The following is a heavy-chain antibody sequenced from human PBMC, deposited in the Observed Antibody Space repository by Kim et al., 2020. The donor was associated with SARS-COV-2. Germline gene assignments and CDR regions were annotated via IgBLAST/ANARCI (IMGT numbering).Heavy chain of an antibody. V-gene: IGHV3-23*01. CDR3: AKPYYIGSYRFDY. D-gene: IGHD1-26*01. CDR2: ISASGSST. J-gene: IGHJ4*02. CDR1: GFTFSSYA. Sequence: GGSLRLSCAVSGFTFSSYAMSWVRQAPGKGLEWVSSISASGSSTYYADSVKGRFTISRDNSKNKLFLQMNSLRAEDTAVYYCAKPYYIGSYRFDYWGQGTLVTVSS.